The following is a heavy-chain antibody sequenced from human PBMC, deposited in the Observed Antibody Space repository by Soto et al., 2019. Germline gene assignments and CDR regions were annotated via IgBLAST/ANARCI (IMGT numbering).Heavy chain of an antibody. CDR2: IYYSGST. D-gene: IGHD3-10*01. J-gene: IGHJ4*02. CDR1: GSSISTTNYY. CDR3: ASSYGSGSYQRVGFDY. Sequence: PSETLSLTCPVSGSSISTTNYYWGWVRQPPGKGLEWIGSIYYSGSTYYNPSLKSRVTISVDTSKNQFSLKLSSVTAADTAVYYCASSYGSGSYQRVGFDYWGQGTLVTVSS. V-gene: IGHV4-39*01.